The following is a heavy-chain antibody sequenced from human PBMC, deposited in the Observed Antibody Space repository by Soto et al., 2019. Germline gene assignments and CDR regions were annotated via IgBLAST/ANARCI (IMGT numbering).Heavy chain of an antibody. Sequence: SRPTLVGTTQTLTLTLTFSGFSRSSSGVGVGWIRQPPGKALEWLALIYGDDGERYTPSLKTRLTITKDTSKNQVVLTMTNMDPVDTATYYCAXREGDDYVWGSYKDAFDVWGQGTMVTVS. D-gene: IGHD3-16*01. J-gene: IGHJ3*01. CDR1: GFSRSSSGVG. V-gene: IGHV2-5*02. CDR2: IYGDDGE. CDR3: AXREGDDYVWGSYKDAFDV.